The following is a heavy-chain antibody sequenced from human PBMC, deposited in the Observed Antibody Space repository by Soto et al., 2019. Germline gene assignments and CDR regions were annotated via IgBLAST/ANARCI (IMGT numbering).Heavy chain of an antibody. CDR2: ISWNSGSI. D-gene: IGHD6-13*01. Sequence: EVQLVESGGGLVQPGRSLRLSCAASGFTFDDYAMHWVRQAPGKGLEWVSGISWNSGSIGYADSVKGRFTISRDNAKNSLYLQLNSLRAEDTALYYCAKDAQPGIAAAGTCTFYYYYGMDVWGQGTTVTVSS. CDR1: GFTFDDYA. CDR3: AKDAQPGIAAAGTCTFYYYYGMDV. V-gene: IGHV3-9*01. J-gene: IGHJ6*02.